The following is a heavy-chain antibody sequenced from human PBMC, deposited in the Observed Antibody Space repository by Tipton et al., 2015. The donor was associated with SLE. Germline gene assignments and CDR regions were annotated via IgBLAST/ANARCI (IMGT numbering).Heavy chain of an antibody. CDR2: ISAYNGNT. V-gene: IGHV1-18*01. CDR3: AIAVAGTLFFDY. Sequence: QSGPEVKKPGASVKVSGKASGFTFTSYGISWVRQAPGQGLEWMGWISAYNGNTDYAQKLQGRVTMTTDTSTSTAYMELRSLRSEDTAVYYCAIAVAGTLFFDYWGQGALVTVSS. CDR1: GFTFTSYG. J-gene: IGHJ4*02. D-gene: IGHD6-19*01.